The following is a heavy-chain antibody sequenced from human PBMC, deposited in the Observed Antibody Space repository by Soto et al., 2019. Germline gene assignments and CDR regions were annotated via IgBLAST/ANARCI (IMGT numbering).Heavy chain of an antibody. D-gene: IGHD1-26*01. V-gene: IGHV3-74*01. CDR3: TRDDSGLGIDY. CDR2: IPSDGRDV. Sequence: GGSLRLSCEASGFNFRDFWMHWVRQPPGKGPEWVSNIPSDGRDVSYADSVRGRFTISRDDARNTLYLQMSSLRVEDTAIYYCTRDDSGLGIDYWGQGTQVTSPQ. CDR1: GFNFRDFW. J-gene: IGHJ4*02.